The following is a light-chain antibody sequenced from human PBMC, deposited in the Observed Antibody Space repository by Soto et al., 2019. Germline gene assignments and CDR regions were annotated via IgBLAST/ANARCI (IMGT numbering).Light chain of an antibody. CDR1: QSVLYSSNNKNY. V-gene: IGKV4-1*01. CDR3: QQYYSSPLT. Sequence: DFVMTQSPDSLAVPLGERATINCKSSQSVLYSSNNKNYLAWYQQKPGQPPKLLIYWASTREPGVPDRFSGSGSGTDFTLTISSLQAEDVAVYFCQQYYSSPLTFGGGTKVDIK. CDR2: WAS. J-gene: IGKJ4*01.